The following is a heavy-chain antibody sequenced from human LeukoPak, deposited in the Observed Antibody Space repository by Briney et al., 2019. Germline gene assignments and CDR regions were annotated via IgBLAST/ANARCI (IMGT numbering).Heavy chain of an antibody. CDR2: ISSSSNYI. V-gene: IGHV3-21*01. CDR1: RFTFSSYS. CDR3: ARGVYDSSGFHEGDAFDI. J-gene: IGHJ3*02. D-gene: IGHD3-22*01. Sequence: GGSLRLSCAASRFTFSSYSVNWVRQAPGKGLEWVSSISSSSNYIYYADSVKGRFTISRDNAKNSLYLQMNSLRAEDTAVYYCARGVYDSSGFHEGDAFDIWGQGTMVTVSS.